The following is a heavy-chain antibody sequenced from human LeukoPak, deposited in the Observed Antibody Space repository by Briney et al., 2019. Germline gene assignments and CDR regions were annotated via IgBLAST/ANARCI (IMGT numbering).Heavy chain of an antibody. J-gene: IGHJ4*02. V-gene: IGHV1-3*03. Sequence: ASVKVSCKTSGYSFTSQDMHWVRQAPGQRLEWVGCISPDNGNAQYSQEFQGRVTITRDTPARTAYMELSSLRSEDMAVYYCTLYNYWGQGTLVTVSS. CDR2: ISPDNGNA. CDR3: TLYNY. D-gene: IGHD2-2*02. CDR1: GYSFTSQD.